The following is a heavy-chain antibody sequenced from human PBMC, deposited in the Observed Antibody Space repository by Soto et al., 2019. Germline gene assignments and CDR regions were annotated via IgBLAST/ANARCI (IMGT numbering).Heavy chain of an antibody. D-gene: IGHD4-17*01. CDR1: GGTFSSYT. CDR3: ARGLVVKRPMTTVTTSAVDY. J-gene: IGHJ4*02. V-gene: IGHV1-69*02. Sequence: GASVKVSCKASGGTFSSYTISWVRQAPGQGLEWMGRIIPILGIANYAQKFQGRVTITADKSTSTAYMELSSLRSEDTAVYYCARGLVVKRPMTTVTTSAVDYWGQGTLVTVSS. CDR2: IIPILGIA.